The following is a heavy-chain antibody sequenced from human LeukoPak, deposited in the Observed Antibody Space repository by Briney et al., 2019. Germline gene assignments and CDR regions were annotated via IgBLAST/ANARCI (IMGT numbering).Heavy chain of an antibody. Sequence: GGSLRLSCAASGFTFSSYSMNWVRQAPGKGLEWVSSISSSSSYIYYADSVKGRFTISRDNSKNTLYLQMNSLRAEDTAVYYCARDLSGSYFDYWGQGTLVTVSS. V-gene: IGHV3-21*04. CDR1: GFTFSSYS. CDR3: ARDLSGSYFDY. D-gene: IGHD1-26*01. CDR2: ISSSSSYI. J-gene: IGHJ4*02.